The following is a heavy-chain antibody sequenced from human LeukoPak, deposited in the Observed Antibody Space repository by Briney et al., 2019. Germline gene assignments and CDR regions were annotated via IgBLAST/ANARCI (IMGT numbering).Heavy chain of an antibody. CDR3: ARNTVLGTDILTVWTAYYYGMDV. V-gene: IGHV1-2*02. D-gene: IGHD3-9*01. Sequence: SVKVSCKASGYTFTGYYMRWVRQAPGQGLEWMGWINPHSGGTNYAPKFQGRFTMARATSISTADMELSGLRSDDTAVYYCARNTVLGTDILTVWTAYYYGMDVWGQGTTVTVSS. J-gene: IGHJ6*02. CDR2: INPHSGGT. CDR1: GYTFTGYY.